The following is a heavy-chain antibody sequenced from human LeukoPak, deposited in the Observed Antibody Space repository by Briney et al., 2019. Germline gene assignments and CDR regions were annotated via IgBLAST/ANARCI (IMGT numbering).Heavy chain of an antibody. Sequence: SETLSLTCAVSGYSISSGYYWGWIRQPPGKGLEWIGSIYHSGSTYYNPSLKSRVTISVDTSKNQFSLKLSSVTAADTAVYYCARATSTSRTNWFDPWGQGTLVTVSS. V-gene: IGHV4-38-2*01. D-gene: IGHD2-2*01. CDR1: GYSISSGYY. J-gene: IGHJ5*02. CDR2: IYHSGST. CDR3: ARATSTSRTNWFDP.